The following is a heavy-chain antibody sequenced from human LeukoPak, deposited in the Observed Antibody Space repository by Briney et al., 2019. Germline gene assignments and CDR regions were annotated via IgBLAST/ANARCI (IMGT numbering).Heavy chain of an antibody. V-gene: IGHV3-48*01. D-gene: IGHD1-26*01. CDR2: ISSSRRTI. CDR1: GFTFSSYN. Sequence: GGSLRLSCAASGFTFSSYNINWVRQAPGKGLEWVSYISSSRRTISYADSVKGRFTISRDNAKNSLYLQMNSLRAEDTAVYYCAKMYGGTYIGSWGQGTLVTVSA. J-gene: IGHJ4*02. CDR3: AKMYGGTYIGS.